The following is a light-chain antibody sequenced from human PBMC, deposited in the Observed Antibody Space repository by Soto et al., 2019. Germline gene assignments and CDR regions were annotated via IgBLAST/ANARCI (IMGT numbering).Light chain of an antibody. J-gene: IGKJ1*01. CDR3: QQYNNWPTT. V-gene: IGKV3-15*01. CDR2: GAS. Sequence: EIVMTQSPATLSLSPGERATLSCRASQSVSSNLASYQQKPGQAPRLLIYGASTRATGIPARFSGSGSGTEFTLTISSLQSEDFAVYYCQQYNNWPTTFGQGTKVEIK. CDR1: QSVSSN.